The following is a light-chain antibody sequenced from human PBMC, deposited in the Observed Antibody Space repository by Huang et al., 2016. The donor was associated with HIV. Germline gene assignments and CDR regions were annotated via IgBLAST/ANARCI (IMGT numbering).Light chain of an antibody. CDR1: QSVSSY. CDR2: DAS. J-gene: IGKJ1*01. V-gene: IGKV3-11*01. CDR3: QQRSNWPPT. Sequence: DIVLTQSPATLSLSPGERSTPSGRASQSVSSYLAWYQQKPGQAPRLLIHDASNRATVIPARFSGSGSGTDFTLTISSLEPEDFAVYYCQQRSNWPPTFGQGTKVEIK.